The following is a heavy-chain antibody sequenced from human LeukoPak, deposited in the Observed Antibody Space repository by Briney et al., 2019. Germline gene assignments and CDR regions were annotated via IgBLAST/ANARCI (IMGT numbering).Heavy chain of an antibody. CDR2: ISSSSSYI. Sequence: PGGSLRLSCAASGFTFSSYSMNWVRQAPGKGLEWVSSISSSSSYIYYADSVKGRFTISRDNAKNSLYLQMNSLRAEDTAVYYCARDAGTVTTLEAFDIWGQGTMVTVSS. V-gene: IGHV3-21*01. CDR3: ARDAGTVTTLEAFDI. J-gene: IGHJ3*02. CDR1: GFTFSSYS. D-gene: IGHD4-17*01.